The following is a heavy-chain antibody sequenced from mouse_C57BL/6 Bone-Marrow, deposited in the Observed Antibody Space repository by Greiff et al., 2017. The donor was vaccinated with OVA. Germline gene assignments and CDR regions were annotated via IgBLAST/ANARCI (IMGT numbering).Heavy chain of an antibody. CDR3: ARRHNYGRDAY. D-gene: IGHD1-1*01. Sequence: VQLQQPGAELVKPGASVKLSCKASGYTFTSYWMQWVKQRPGQGLEWIGEIDPSDSYTNYNQKFKGKATLTVDTSSSTAYMQLSSLTSEDAAVYYCARRHNYGRDAYWGQGTLVTVSA. V-gene: IGHV1-50*01. CDR1: GYTFTSYW. J-gene: IGHJ3*01. CDR2: IDPSDSYT.